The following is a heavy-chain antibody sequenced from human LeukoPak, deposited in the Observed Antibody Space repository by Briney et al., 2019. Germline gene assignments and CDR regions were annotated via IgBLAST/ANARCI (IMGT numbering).Heavy chain of an antibody. CDR1: GFTFDDYW. V-gene: IGHV3-7*01. D-gene: IGHD3-9*01. CDR3: AKEERNYDILTGYYLGDYYMDV. CDR2: INQDGSEK. J-gene: IGHJ6*03. Sequence: GGSLRLSCGASGFTFDDYWMSWVRQAPGQGLEWVANINQDGSEKYYLDSAKGRFTISRDNSKNTLYLQMNSLRAEDTAVYYCAKEERNYDILTGYYLGDYYMDVWGKGTTVTISS.